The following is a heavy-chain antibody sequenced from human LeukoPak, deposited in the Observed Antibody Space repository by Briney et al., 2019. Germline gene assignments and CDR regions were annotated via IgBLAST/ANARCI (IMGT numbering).Heavy chain of an antibody. V-gene: IGHV4-61*02. D-gene: IGHD2-15*01. CDR1: GGSISSGSYF. J-gene: IGHJ3*02. Sequence: TSSETLTLTCTVSGGSISSGSYFWSWIRQPAGKGLEWIGRIYTSGSTNYNPSLKSRVTISVDTSKNQFSLKLSSVTAADTAVYYCASDRIEVDAFDIWGQGTMVTVSS. CDR3: ASDRIEVDAFDI. CDR2: IYTSGST.